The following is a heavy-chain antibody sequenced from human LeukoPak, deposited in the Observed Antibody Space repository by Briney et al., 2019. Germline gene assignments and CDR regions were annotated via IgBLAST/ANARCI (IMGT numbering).Heavy chain of an antibody. V-gene: IGHV3-53*01. CDR1: GFTFSSNY. D-gene: IGHD6-13*01. J-gene: IGHJ4*02. CDR2: IHSGGST. Sequence: PGGSLRLSCAASGFTFSSNYMSWVRQAPGKGRECVSVIHSGGSTYYADSVKGRFTISRDSAKNTLYLQMNSLRAEDTAVYYCARVRGSWYVDYWGQGTLVTVSS. CDR3: ARVRGSWYVDY.